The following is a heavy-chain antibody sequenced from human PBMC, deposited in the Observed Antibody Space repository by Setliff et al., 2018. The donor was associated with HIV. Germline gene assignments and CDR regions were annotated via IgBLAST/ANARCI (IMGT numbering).Heavy chain of an antibody. Sequence: PGGSLRLSCAASGFTFSSYEINWVRQAPGKGLEWVSYISSSGRTIYYGDSVKGRFTISRDNAKNSLYLQMNSLRAEDTALYYCARRPLYYFDYWGQGTLVTVSS. CDR1: GFTFSSYE. V-gene: IGHV3-48*03. J-gene: IGHJ4*02. CDR3: ARRPLYYFDY. CDR2: ISSSGRTI.